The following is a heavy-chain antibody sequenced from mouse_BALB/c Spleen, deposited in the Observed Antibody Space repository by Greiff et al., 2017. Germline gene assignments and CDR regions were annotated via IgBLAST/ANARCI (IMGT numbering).Heavy chain of an antibody. CDR1: GFSLTSYG. D-gene: IGHD4-1*01. Sequence: QVQLKQSGPGLVQPSQSLSITCTVSGFSLTSYGVHWVRQSPGKGLEWLGVIWSGGSTDYNAAFISRLSISKDNSKSQVFFKMNSLQANDTAIYYCARNFGTQYYYAMDYWGQGTSVTVSS. CDR3: ARNFGTQYYYAMDY. V-gene: IGHV2-2*02. CDR2: IWSGGST. J-gene: IGHJ4*01.